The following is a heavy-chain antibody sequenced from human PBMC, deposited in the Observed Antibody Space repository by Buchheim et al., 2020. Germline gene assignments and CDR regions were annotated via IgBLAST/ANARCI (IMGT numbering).Heavy chain of an antibody. J-gene: IGHJ5*02. V-gene: IGHV4-59*01. CDR2: IYYSGST. D-gene: IGHD3-22*01. CDR1: GGSISSYY. CDR3: ARSAEVVVINWFDP. Sequence: QVQLQESGPGLVKPSETLPLTCTVSGGSISSYYWSWIRQPPGKGLEWIGYIYYSGSTNYNPSLKSRVTISVDTSKNQFSLKLSSVTAADTAVYYCARSAEVVVINWFDPWGQGTL.